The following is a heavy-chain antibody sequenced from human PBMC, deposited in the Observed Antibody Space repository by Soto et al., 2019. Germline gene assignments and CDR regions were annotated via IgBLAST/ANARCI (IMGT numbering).Heavy chain of an antibody. CDR3: ARSDSYSSVSTDY. CDR1: GFAFSAYY. V-gene: IGHV3-11*01. J-gene: IGHJ4*02. D-gene: IGHD3-22*01. Sequence: QVHLMESGGGLVKPGGSLRLSCAASGFAFSAYYMSWIRQAPGKGLEWLSYISESGTTTYYADSVKGRFTISRDNAKNSLYQQIDCLRVEGTAVYYCARSDSYSSVSTDYWGQGTLVTVSS. CDR2: ISESGTTT.